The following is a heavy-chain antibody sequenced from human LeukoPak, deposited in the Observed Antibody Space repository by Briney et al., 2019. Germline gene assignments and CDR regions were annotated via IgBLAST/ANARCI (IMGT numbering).Heavy chain of an antibody. J-gene: IGHJ6*03. V-gene: IGHV4-59*01. CDR1: GGSISSYY. Sequence: SETLSLTCTVSGGSISSYYWSWIRQPPGKGLEWIGYIYYSGSTNYNPSLKSRVTISVDTSKNQFSLKLSSVTAADTAVYYCARGASSSRAYYYYYYMDVWGKGTTVTISS. CDR2: IYYSGST. D-gene: IGHD6-13*01. CDR3: ARGASSSRAYYYYYYMDV.